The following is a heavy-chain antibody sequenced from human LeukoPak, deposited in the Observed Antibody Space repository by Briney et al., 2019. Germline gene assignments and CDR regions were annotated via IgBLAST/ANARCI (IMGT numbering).Heavy chain of an antibody. CDR3: ARDSDSGYGPFAS. CDR1: GFTVSNNY. CDR2: IHSGGTT. D-gene: IGHD5-12*01. V-gene: IGHV3-53*01. J-gene: IGHJ4*02. Sequence: GGSLRLSCAASGFTVSNNYMSWVRQAPGKGLEWVSIIHSGGTTNYADSVQGRFTISRDNSKTTVYLHMNSLRAEDTAVYYCARDSDSGYGPFASWGQGTLVTVSS.